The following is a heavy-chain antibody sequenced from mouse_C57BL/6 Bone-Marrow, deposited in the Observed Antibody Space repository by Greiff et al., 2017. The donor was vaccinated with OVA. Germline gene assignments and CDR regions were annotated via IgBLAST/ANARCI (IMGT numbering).Heavy chain of an antibody. D-gene: IGHD1-1*01. CDR1: GFTFSSYA. V-gene: IGHV5-4*01. CDR3: ARDRYYYGSGDY. Sequence: DVKLQESGGGLVKPGGSLKLSCAASGFTFSSYAMSWVRQTPEKRLEWVATISDGGSYTYYPDNVKGRFTISRDNAKNNLYLQMSHLKSEDTAMYYCARDRYYYGSGDYWGQGTSVTVSS. J-gene: IGHJ4*01. CDR2: ISDGGSYT.